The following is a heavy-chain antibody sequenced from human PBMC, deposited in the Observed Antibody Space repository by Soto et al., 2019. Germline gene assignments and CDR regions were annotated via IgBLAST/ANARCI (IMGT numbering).Heavy chain of an antibody. J-gene: IGHJ5*02. D-gene: IGHD3-3*01. CDR2: SYYTGIP. Sequence: HLQVQESGPGLVRPSETLSLTCTVSGSSMNNSSFYWGWIRQPPGKGLEWIGSSYYTGIPYYNPSLKSRVSISIETSRNQSSLDLSSVTAADTAVYYCVGQLEWLENSFDPWGRGTLVTVSS. CDR3: VGQLEWLENSFDP. V-gene: IGHV4-39*01. CDR1: GSSMNNSSFY.